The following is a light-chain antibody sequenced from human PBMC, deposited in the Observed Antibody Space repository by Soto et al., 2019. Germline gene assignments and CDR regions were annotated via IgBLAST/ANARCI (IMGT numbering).Light chain of an antibody. CDR2: SAS. J-gene: IGKJ5*01. CDR1: QSVSSSH. Sequence: EIVLTHSPGTLSLSPGERATLSCRASQSVSSSHLAWYQQKPGQAPRLLIYSASSRATGIPDRFSGSGSGTEFTLTISSLQSEDSGVYYCQQYNKWPAEITFGQGTRLEIK. CDR3: QQYNKWPAEIT. V-gene: IGKV3D-15*01.